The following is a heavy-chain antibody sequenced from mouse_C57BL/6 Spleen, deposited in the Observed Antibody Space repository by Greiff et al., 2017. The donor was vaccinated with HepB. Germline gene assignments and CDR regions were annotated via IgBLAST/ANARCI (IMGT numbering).Heavy chain of an antibody. CDR2: ISYDGSN. V-gene: IGHV3-6*01. CDR1: GYSITSGYY. CDR3: ARGYYGSSEGWFAY. D-gene: IGHD1-1*01. Sequence: DVHLVESGPGLVKPSQSLSLTCSVTGYSITSGYYWNWIRQFPGNKLEWMGYISYDGSNNYNPSLKNRISITRDTSKNQFFLKLNSVTTEDTATYYCARGYYGSSEGWFAYWGQGTLVTVSA. J-gene: IGHJ3*01.